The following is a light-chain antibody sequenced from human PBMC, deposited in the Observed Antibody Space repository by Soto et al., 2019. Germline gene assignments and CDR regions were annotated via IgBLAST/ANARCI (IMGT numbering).Light chain of an antibody. CDR1: SRHSTYA. CDR3: QTWGSGIQV. Sequence: QLVLTQSPSASASPGASVKLTCTLSSRHSTYAIAWHQHQADRGPRFLMKVNNDGTHIKGDGIPYRFSGSSSGAERYLTISSRQSEDEADYYCQTWGSGIQVFGGGTKLTVL. V-gene: IGLV4-69*01. J-gene: IGLJ2*01. CDR2: VNNDGTH.